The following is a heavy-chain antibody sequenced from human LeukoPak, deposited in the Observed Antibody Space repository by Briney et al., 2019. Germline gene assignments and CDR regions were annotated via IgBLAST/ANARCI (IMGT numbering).Heavy chain of an antibody. V-gene: IGHV4-39*01. CDR1: GGSISSSSYY. CDR2: IYYSGNT. J-gene: IGHJ3*01. CDR3: ARLFSSSWYRGAFDL. D-gene: IGHD6-13*01. Sequence: SETLSLTCTVSGGSISSSSYYWVWIRQPPGKGLEWIGSIYYSGNTYYNPSLKSRVTISVDTSKNQFSLKLSSVTAADTAVYYCARLFSSSWYRGAFDLWGQGTMVTVSS.